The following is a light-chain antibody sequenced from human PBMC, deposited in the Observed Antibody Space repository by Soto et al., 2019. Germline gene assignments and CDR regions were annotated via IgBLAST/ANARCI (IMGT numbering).Light chain of an antibody. CDR3: QSYGDSLSGYV. Sequence: QSALTQPPSVSGAPGQRVNISCTGSNSNIGAGYDVHWYQQLPGTAPKLLIYGNSNRPSGVPDRFSGSKSGTSASLTITGLQAEDEADYYCQSYGDSLSGYVFGTGTKVTVL. V-gene: IGLV1-40*01. CDR1: NSNIGAGYD. CDR2: GNS. J-gene: IGLJ1*01.